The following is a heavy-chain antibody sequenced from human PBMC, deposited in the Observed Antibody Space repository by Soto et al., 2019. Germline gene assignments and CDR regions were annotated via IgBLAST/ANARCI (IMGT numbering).Heavy chain of an antibody. V-gene: IGHV3-53*02. D-gene: IGHD5-12*01. CDR2: IYINGST. CDR1: GSSVSSNY. J-gene: IGHJ6*02. Sequence: QLVQTGGGLIQPGGSLRLSCAASGSSVSSNYMSWVRQAPGEGLEWVAIIYINGSTDYADSVQGRFSVSRDIYKNTLLLQMNNLRAEDTAVYFCSGDPSGYDEGDWYHGVDVWGQGTTVTVSS. CDR3: SGDPSGYDEGDWYHGVDV.